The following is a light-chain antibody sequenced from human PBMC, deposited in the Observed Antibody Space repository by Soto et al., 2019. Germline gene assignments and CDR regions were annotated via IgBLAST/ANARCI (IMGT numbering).Light chain of an antibody. Sequence: DIQMTQSPSSLSASVGDRVTITCRASQSISTYLNWYQQKPGKAPRLLIYAASSLQSGVPSRFSGSGSGTDLTLTISSLQPEDFATYYCQQTYSTPHTFVQGTKVEV. V-gene: IGKV1-39*01. J-gene: IGKJ1*01. CDR2: AAS. CDR3: QQTYSTPHT. CDR1: QSISTY.